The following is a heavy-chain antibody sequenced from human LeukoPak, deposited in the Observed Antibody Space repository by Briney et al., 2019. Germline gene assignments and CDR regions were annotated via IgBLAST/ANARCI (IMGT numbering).Heavy chain of an antibody. D-gene: IGHD3-16*02. CDR3: ARTPVGVIDWGAFDI. V-gene: IGHV1-2*02. Sequence: GASVKVSCKASGCTFTGYYMHWVRQAPGQGLEWMGWINPNSGGTNYAQKFQGRVTMTRDTSISAAYMELSRLRSDDTAVYYCARTPVGVIDWGAFDIWGQGTMVTVSS. CDR1: GCTFTGYY. CDR2: INPNSGGT. J-gene: IGHJ3*02.